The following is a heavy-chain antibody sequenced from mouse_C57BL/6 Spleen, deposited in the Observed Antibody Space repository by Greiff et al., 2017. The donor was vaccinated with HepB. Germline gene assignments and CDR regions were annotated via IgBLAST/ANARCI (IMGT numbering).Heavy chain of an antibody. CDR2: IDPSDSYT. D-gene: IGHD1-1*01. CDR1: GYTFTSYW. CDR3: ARVTTVVAPL. V-gene: IGHV1-50*01. J-gene: IGHJ1*03. Sequence: QVQLQQSGAELVKPGASVKLSCKASGYTFTSYWMQWVKQRPGQGLEWIGEIDPSDSYTNYNQKFKGKATLTVDTSSSTAYMQLSSLTAEDSAVYYCARVTTVVAPLWGTGTTVTVSS.